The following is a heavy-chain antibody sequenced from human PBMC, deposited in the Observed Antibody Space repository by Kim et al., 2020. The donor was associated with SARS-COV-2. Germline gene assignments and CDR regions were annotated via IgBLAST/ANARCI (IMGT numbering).Heavy chain of an antibody. V-gene: IGHV1-18*01. Sequence: AQKLQGRVTMTTDTSTSTAYMELRSLRSDDTAVYYCARDLGKTLGAFDIWGQGTMVTVSS. CDR3: ARDLGKTLGAFDI. D-gene: IGHD3-16*01. J-gene: IGHJ3*02.